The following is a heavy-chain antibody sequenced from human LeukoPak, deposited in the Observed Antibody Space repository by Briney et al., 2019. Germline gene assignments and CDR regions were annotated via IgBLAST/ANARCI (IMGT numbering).Heavy chain of an antibody. CDR3: ARDRGFGQADV. CDR1: GFTFSTYA. Sequence: GGSLRLPCAASGFTFSTYAMTWVRQAPGKGLEWVSGISTSGDRTYYADSVKGRFTISRDNSKNSLYLQMNSLRAEDTAVYYCARDRGFGQADVWGKGTTVTVSS. J-gene: IGHJ6*04. CDR2: ISTSGDRT. D-gene: IGHD3-10*01. V-gene: IGHV3-23*01.